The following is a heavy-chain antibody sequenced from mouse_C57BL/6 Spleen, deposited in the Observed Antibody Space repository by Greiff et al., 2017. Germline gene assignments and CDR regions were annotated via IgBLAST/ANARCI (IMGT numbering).Heavy chain of an antibody. Sequence: ESGPGLVKPSQSLSLTCSVTGYSITSGYYWYWIRQIPGNKLEWMGYISYDGGNNYNTSLKIRIPITRDTSKNQFFLKLNSVTTEDTATYCCAREDYYGGIDYWGQGTTLTVSS. D-gene: IGHD1-1*01. CDR2: ISYDGGN. CDR3: AREDYYGGIDY. J-gene: IGHJ2*01. CDR1: GYSITSGYY. V-gene: IGHV3-6*01.